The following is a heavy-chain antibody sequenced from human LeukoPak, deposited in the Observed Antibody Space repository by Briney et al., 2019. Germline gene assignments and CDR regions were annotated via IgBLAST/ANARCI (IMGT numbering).Heavy chain of an antibody. Sequence: PGGSLRLSCAASGFTFSSYDMHWVRQATGKGLEWVSAIGTAGDTYYPGSVKGRFTISRENTKNSLYLQMNSLRAGGTAVYYCAREYRSSSGRAFDYWGQGTLVTVSS. D-gene: IGHD6-6*01. CDR2: IGTAGDT. J-gene: IGHJ4*02. CDR3: AREYRSSSGRAFDY. V-gene: IGHV3-13*01. CDR1: GFTFSSYD.